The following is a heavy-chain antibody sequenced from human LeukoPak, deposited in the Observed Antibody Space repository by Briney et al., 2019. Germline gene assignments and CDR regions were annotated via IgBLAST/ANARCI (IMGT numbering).Heavy chain of an antibody. V-gene: IGHV3-30*15. J-gene: IGHJ4*02. CDR1: GFTFSSFP. Sequence: GGSLRPSCAASGFTFSSFPMHWVRQAPGKGLEWVVVVSPDGSVENYADSVKGRFTISRDNSKNTLYLEMSSLTAEDTAVYYCAKDIPADYWGQGTLVSVSS. CDR2: VSPDGSVE. CDR3: AKDIPADY. D-gene: IGHD2-15*01.